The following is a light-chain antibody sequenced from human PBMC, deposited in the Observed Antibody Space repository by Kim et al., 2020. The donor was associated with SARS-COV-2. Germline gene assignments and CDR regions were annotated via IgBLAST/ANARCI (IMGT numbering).Light chain of an antibody. V-gene: IGLV1-51*01. CDR2: DDN. CDR1: RSNLGKNY. Sequence: GRKVTSSWTGSRSNLGKNYVSGYKHLPGTAPKLLIYDDNKRPSGIPARCSGSKSGTSATLAITGLQTGDEADYYCSAWDDSLTAVLFGGGTQLTVL. CDR3: SAWDDSLTAVL. J-gene: IGLJ2*01.